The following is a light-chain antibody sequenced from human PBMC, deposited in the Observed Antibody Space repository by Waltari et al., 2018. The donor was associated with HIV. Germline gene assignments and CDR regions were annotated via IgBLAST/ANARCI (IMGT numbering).Light chain of an antibody. CDR3: QQYDSGPRGIT. Sequence: EIVMTQSPPTLSVSPGQRVTLSCRASQSISAKVAWYQQRPGQAPRLLICEAATRPTGIPARFSGSGSGTEFTLTISSLQSEDFATYFCQQYDSGPRGITFGQGTMLEIK. V-gene: IGKV3-15*01. CDR2: EAA. J-gene: IGKJ2*01. CDR1: QSISAK.